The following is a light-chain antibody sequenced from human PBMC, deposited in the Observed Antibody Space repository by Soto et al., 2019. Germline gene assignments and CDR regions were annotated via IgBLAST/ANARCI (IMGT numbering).Light chain of an antibody. J-gene: IGKJ4*01. CDR2: GAS. CDR3: QQYNNWPVT. CDR1: QRVSGDT. Sequence: EIVLTQSPATLFLSPGERATLSCRASQRVSGDTLAWYQHKPGQAPRLLIHGASTRATGIAARFSGSGSGTEFTLTISGLQSEDFATYYCQQYNNWPVTFGGGTKVDI. V-gene: IGKV3D-15*01.